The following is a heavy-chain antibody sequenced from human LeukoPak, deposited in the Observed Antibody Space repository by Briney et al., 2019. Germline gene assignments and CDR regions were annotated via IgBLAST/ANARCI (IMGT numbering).Heavy chain of an antibody. V-gene: IGHV3-30*19. D-gene: IGHD6-19*01. CDR3: ARVEVAGYKSSLHGMDV. CDR1: GFTFSSYG. Sequence: GGSLRLSCAAPGFTFSSYGMHWVRQAPGKGLEWVAFISYDGSNKYYADSVKGRFTISRDNSKNTLYLQMNSLRAEDTAVYYCARVEVAGYKSSLHGMDVWGQGTTVTVSS. J-gene: IGHJ6*02. CDR2: ISYDGSNK.